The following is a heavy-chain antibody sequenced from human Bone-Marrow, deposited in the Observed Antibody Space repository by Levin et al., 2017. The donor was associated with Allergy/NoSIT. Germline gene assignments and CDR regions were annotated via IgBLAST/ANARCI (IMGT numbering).Heavy chain of an antibody. V-gene: IGHV3-30-3*01. D-gene: IGHD3-22*01. CDR3: ARDRDITMIVVVTPSFDY. J-gene: IGHJ4*02. Sequence: GGSLRLSCAASGFTFSSYAMHWVRQAPGKGLEWVAVISYDGSNKYYADSVKGRFTISRDNSKNTLYLQMNSLRAEDTAVYYCARDRDITMIVVVTPSFDYWGQGTLVTVSS. CDR1: GFTFSSYA. CDR2: ISYDGSNK.